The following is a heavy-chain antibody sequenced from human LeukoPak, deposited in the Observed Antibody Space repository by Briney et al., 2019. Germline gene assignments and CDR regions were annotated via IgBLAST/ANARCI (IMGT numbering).Heavy chain of an antibody. J-gene: IGHJ5*02. CDR2: IYHSGST. V-gene: IGHV4-38-2*02. CDR3: ARENGCSGGSCYSGWFDP. CDR1: GYSISSGYY. D-gene: IGHD2-15*01. Sequence: SETLSLTCTVSGYSISSGYYWGWIRQPPGKGLEWIGSIYHSGSTYYNPSLKSRVTISVDTSKNQFSLKLSSVTAADTAVYYCARENGCSGGSCYSGWFDPWGQGTLVTVSS.